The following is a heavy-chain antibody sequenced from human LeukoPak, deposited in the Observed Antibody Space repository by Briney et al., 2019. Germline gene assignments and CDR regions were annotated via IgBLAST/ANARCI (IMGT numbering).Heavy chain of an antibody. Sequence: GASVKVSCKASGYTFTSYGISWVRQVPGQGLEWMGWTSAYNGNTNYAQKLQGRVTMTTDTSTSTAYMELRSLRSDDTAVYYCARAPGRVDGYCSGGSCGYWGQGTLVTVSS. CDR2: TSAYNGNT. CDR3: ARAPGRVDGYCSGGSCGY. CDR1: GYTFTSYG. J-gene: IGHJ4*02. D-gene: IGHD2-15*01. V-gene: IGHV1-18*01.